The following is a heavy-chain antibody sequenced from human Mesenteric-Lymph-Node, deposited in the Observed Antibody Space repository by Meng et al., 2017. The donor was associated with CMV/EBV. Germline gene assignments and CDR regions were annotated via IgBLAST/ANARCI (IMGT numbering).Heavy chain of an antibody. CDR1: GFAFTYYG. D-gene: IGHD3-3*01. CDR3: LPGHYTGT. V-gene: IGHV3-7*01. Sequence: GESLKISCVASGFAFTYYGIHWVRQAPGRGLEWVANIKDDGSAEYYVDSVKGRFTISRDNPKKSLYLQMNSLRDEDTAVYYCLPGHYTGTWGQGILVTVSS. CDR2: IKDDGSAE. J-gene: IGHJ5*02.